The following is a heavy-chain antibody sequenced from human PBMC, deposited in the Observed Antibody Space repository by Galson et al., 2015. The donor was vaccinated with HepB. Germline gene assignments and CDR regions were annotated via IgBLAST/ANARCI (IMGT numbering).Heavy chain of an antibody. V-gene: IGHV1-18*01. D-gene: IGHD4-17*01. Sequence: SVKVSCKASGYSFANYGISWVRQAPGQGLEWMGWISAYTEHINYAQKFQGRLTVTTDTSTNTAYMELTNLRSDDTAVYYCAKYGDRAAPTVTTQNYFDYWGQGTLVTVSS. J-gene: IGHJ4*02. CDR2: ISAYTEHI. CDR3: AKYGDRAAPTVTTQNYFDY. CDR1: GYSFANYG.